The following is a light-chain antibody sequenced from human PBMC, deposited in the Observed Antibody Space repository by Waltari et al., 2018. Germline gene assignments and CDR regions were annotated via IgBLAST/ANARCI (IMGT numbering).Light chain of an antibody. J-gene: IGLJ2*01. CDR3: SSYAGTNLVV. Sequence: QSALTQPPSASGSPGQPVTISCSGTSRNIRNYDFVSWYQQRPGKAPKLLIYDVNERPSGVSDRFSGSKSGNTASLTISGLQSEDEADYYCSSYAGTNLVVFGGRTKLTVL. CDR1: SRNIRNYDF. CDR2: DVN. V-gene: IGLV2-23*02.